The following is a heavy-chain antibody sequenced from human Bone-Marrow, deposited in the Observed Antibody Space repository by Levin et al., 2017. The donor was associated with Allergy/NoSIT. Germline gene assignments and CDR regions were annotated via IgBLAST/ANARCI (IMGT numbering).Heavy chain of an antibody. J-gene: IGHJ4*02. CDR1: GFTVSAY. Sequence: GASVKVSCAASGFTVSAYMSWVRQAPGKGLEWVSVICSNGNTFYADSVKGRFTISRDNSKNTFFLQMNSLRAEDTAVYYCARGLRDFYDTSGYYSPGSDYWGQGTLVTVSS. CDR2: ICSNGNT. CDR3: ARGLRDFYDTSGYYSPGSDY. D-gene: IGHD3-22*01. V-gene: IGHV3-66*01.